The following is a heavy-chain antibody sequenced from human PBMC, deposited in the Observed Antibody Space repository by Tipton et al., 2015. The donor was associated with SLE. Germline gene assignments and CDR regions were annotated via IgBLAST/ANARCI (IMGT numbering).Heavy chain of an antibody. V-gene: IGHV3-7*01. Sequence: SLRLSCAASGFTFTGYWMTWVRPAPGKGLEWVANIKQDGSEKYYVDSVKGRFTISRDNAKNSLYLQMNNLRAEDTALYYCARDLGAAAGTLASYYYGMDVWGQGTTVTVSS. CDR3: ARDLGAAAGTLASYYYGMDV. CDR2: IKQDGSEK. CDR1: GFTFTGYW. J-gene: IGHJ6*02. D-gene: IGHD6-13*01.